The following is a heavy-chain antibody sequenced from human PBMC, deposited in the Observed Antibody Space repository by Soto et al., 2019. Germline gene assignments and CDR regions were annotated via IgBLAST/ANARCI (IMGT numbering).Heavy chain of an antibody. CDR3: ARKVLRYFDWLLYLDYYYGMDV. CDR1: GGSFSGYY. D-gene: IGHD3-9*01. CDR2: INHSGST. J-gene: IGHJ6*02. Sequence: PSETLSLTCAVYGGSFSGYYWSWIRQPPGKGLEWIGEINHSGSTNYNPSLKSRVTISVDTPKNQFSLKLSSVTAADTAVYYCARKVLRYFDWLLYLDYYYGMDVWGQGTTVTVSS. V-gene: IGHV4-34*01.